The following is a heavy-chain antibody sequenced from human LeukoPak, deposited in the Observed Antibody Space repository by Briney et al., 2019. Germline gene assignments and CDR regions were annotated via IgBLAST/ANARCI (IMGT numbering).Heavy chain of an antibody. D-gene: IGHD6-19*01. CDR1: GFTFSSYA. Sequence: GGSLRLSCAASGFTFSSYAMSWVRQAPGKGLEWVSSISRSATYLYYADSLQGRFTVSRDDAKSSLYLQMNSLSAEDTAVYYCARHVYSSGWGAFDIWGQGTMVTVSS. CDR2: ISRSATYL. J-gene: IGHJ3*02. V-gene: IGHV3-21*01. CDR3: ARHVYSSGWGAFDI.